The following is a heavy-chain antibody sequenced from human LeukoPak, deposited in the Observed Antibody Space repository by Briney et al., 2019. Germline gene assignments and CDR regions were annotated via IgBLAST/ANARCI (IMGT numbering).Heavy chain of an antibody. CDR2: ISGSSGSTI. Sequence: GGSLRLSCAASGFTFSSYGMSWVRQAPGKGLEWVSAISGSSGSTIYYADSVKGRFTISRDNAKNSLYLQMNSLRAEDTAVYYCARDYSGSYWDDAFDIWGQGTMVTVSS. CDR1: GFTFSSYG. CDR3: ARDYSGSYWDDAFDI. V-gene: IGHV3-48*04. J-gene: IGHJ3*02. D-gene: IGHD1-26*01.